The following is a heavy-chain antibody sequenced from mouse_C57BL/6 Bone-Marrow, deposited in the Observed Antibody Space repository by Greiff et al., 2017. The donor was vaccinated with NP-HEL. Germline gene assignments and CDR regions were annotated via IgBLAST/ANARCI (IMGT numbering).Heavy chain of an antibody. CDR3: ASESPYYAMDY. Sequence: EVKLLQSGGGLVQPGASLKLSCAASGIDFSRYWMSWVRRAPGQGLEWIGEINPDSSTTNYAPSLKDKFILSRDNAKNTLYLQMSKVRSEDRALYYGASESPYYAMDYWGQGTSVTVSS. CDR2: INPDSSTT. V-gene: IGHV4-1*01. CDR1: GIDFSRYW. J-gene: IGHJ4*01.